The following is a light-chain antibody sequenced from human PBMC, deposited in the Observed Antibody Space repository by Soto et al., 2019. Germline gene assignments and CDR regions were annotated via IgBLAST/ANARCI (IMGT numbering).Light chain of an antibody. CDR3: SSYTRSTTLVV. V-gene: IGLV2-14*01. CDR2: EVS. Sequence: QSVLTQPASVSGSPGQSITISCTGTSSDVGGYNYVSWYQQHPGTAPKLMIYEVSNRPSGVSNRFSGSKSGNTASLTISGLQAEDEADYYCSSYTRSTTLVVFGGGTKLTVL. CDR1: SSDVGGYNY. J-gene: IGLJ2*01.